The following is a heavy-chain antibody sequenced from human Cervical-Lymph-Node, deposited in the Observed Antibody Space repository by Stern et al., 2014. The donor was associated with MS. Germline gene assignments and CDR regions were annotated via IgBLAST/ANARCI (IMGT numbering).Heavy chain of an antibody. CDR3: VRTWRENTFDS. Sequence: EVQLVESGGNLGQPGGSLRLSCAASGFSLRAYSMSWVRQAQGKGLEWVAFVSNGGTAIYYADSVKGRFTISRDMASNSLYLQMNSLRDEDTAVYYCVRTWRENTFDSWGQGILVTVSS. D-gene: IGHD5-24*01. V-gene: IGHV3-48*02. CDR1: GFSLRAYS. J-gene: IGHJ4*02. CDR2: VSNGGTAI.